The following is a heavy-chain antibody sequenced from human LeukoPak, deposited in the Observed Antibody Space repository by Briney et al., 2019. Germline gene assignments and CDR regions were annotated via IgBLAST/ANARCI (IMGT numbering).Heavy chain of an antibody. V-gene: IGHV2-5*02. CDR3: AHRLVAGRTKWYYFDY. CDR1: GFSLRTGGLG. Sequence: SGPTLFNPPQTLTLTRKFPGFSLRTGGLGGSGIRQPQGKALEGLALIYWDDTQRYSPSLKSRLTITKDTSKNQVVLTMTNMDPVDTATYYCAHRLVAGRTKWYYFDYWGQGTLVTVSS. D-gene: IGHD6-19*01. J-gene: IGHJ4*02. CDR2: IYWDDTQ.